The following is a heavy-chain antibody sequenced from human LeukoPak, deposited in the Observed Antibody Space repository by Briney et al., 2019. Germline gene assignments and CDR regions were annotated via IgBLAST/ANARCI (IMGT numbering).Heavy chain of an antibody. D-gene: IGHD4-17*01. CDR1: GGSFSGYY. CDR2: INHSGST. V-gene: IGHV4-34*01. CDR3: ARLTRYGDARV. J-gene: IGHJ4*02. Sequence: SETLSLTCAVYGGSFSGYYWSWIRQPPGKGLEWIGEINHSGSTNYNPSLKSRVTISVDTPKNQFSLKLTSLTAADTAVYYCARLTRYGDARVWGQGTLVTVSS.